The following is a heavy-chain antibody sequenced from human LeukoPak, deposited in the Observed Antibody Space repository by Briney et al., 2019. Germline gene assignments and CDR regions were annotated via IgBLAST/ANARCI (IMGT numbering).Heavy chain of an antibody. CDR2: IRDRGDST. D-gene: IGHD1-26*01. J-gene: IGHJ5*02. CDR1: GFIFSHYG. CDR3: TKDLSGSDWVADL. Sequence: GGSLRLSCAASGFIFSHYGMSWVRQAPGKGLEWVSSIRDRGDSTYYADSVRGRFTISRDNSQNTVDLRMHSLRAEDTARYYCTKDLSGSDWVADLWGRGTLVTVSS. V-gene: IGHV3-23*01.